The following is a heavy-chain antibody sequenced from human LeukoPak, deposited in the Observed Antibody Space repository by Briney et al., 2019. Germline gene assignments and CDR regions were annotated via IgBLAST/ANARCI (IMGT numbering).Heavy chain of an antibody. V-gene: IGHV1-2*02. Sequence: GPSVKVSCKASGYTFTGYYMHWVRQAPAQGLEWMGWVYPYSGGTNYAQKCLGRVTKTRDTSISTASMELSRLRSDDTAVYYCARDSTDSSSWYDWFDPWGQGTLVTVSS. J-gene: IGHJ5*02. CDR3: ARDSTDSSSWYDWFDP. D-gene: IGHD6-13*01. CDR1: GYTFTGYY. CDR2: VYPYSGGT.